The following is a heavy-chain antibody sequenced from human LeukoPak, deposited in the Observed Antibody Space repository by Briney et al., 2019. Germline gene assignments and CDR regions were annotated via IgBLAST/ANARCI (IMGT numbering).Heavy chain of an antibody. D-gene: IGHD3-22*01. CDR1: GFTFSNAW. J-gene: IGHJ3*02. Sequence: GGSLRLSCAASGFTFSNAWMSWVRQAPGKVLEWGGRIKSKSDGGTTDYAAPVKGRFTISRDDSKNTLYLQMNSLKTEDTAVYYCRFETYYYDSSGPQDAFDIWGQGTMVTVSS. CDR2: IKSKSDGGTT. CDR3: RFETYYYDSSGPQDAFDI. V-gene: IGHV3-15*01.